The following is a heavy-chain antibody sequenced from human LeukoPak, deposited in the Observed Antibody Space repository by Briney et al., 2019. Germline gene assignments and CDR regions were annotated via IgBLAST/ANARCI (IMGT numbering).Heavy chain of an antibody. Sequence: GGTLRLSCVASGFTFRSHGMNWVRQAPGKGLEWVSGIRGDGITTYYADSVKGRFTISRDNSKNTLYLQMNSLRAEDTAVYYCASKRRILTGYYPLDYWGQGTLVTVSS. CDR3: ASKRRILTGYYPLDY. CDR2: IRGDGITT. CDR1: GFTFRSHG. J-gene: IGHJ4*02. D-gene: IGHD3-9*01. V-gene: IGHV3-23*01.